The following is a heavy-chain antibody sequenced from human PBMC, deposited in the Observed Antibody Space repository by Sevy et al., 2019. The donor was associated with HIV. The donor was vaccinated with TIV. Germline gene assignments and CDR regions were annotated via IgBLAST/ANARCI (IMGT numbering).Heavy chain of an antibody. J-gene: IGHJ6*02. V-gene: IGHV3-23*01. CDR1: GFTFSSYA. Sequence: GGSLRLSCAAYGFTFSSYAMSWVRQAPGKGLEWVSAISGSGGSTYYADSVKGRFTISRDNSKNTLYLQMNSLRAEDTAVYYCAKRTVITGTTRDYYYYYGMDVWGQGTTVTVSS. D-gene: IGHD1-7*01. CDR2: ISGSGGST. CDR3: AKRTVITGTTRDYYYYYGMDV.